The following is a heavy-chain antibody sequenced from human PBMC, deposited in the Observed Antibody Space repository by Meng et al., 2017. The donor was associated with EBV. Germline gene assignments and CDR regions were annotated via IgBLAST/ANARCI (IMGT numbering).Heavy chain of an antibody. Sequence: QLRPQEPCPGLVKPLATPSLTLTVSGCSISSSSYYWGWNRQRPGKGLEWIGSIYYSGGTYYNSSLKSRVTISVDTSKYQFSLKLSSVTAADTAVYYCARGSSSSVLNWFDPWGQGTLVTVSS. CDR1: GCSISSSSYY. J-gene: IGHJ5*02. CDR3: ARGSSSSVLNWFDP. CDR2: IYYSGGT. D-gene: IGHD6-6*01. V-gene: IGHV4-39*01.